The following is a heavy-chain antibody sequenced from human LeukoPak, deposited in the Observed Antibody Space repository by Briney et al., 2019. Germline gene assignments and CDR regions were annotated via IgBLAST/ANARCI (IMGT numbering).Heavy chain of an antibody. Sequence: LSLTCTVSGGSISSSSYYWGWIRQAPGKGLAWVSYISSSGSTISYAESVKGRFTVSRDNARNSVYLQMNSLRAEDTAVYYCARNFYDSSGYYRIDSWGQGTLVTVSS. CDR3: ARNFYDSSGYYRIDS. V-gene: IGHV3-11*01. D-gene: IGHD3-22*01. CDR2: ISSSGSTI. J-gene: IGHJ4*02. CDR1: GGSISSSSYY.